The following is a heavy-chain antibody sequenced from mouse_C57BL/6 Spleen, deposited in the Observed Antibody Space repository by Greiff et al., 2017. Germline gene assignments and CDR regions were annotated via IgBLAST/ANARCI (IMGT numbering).Heavy chain of an antibody. D-gene: IGHD1-1*01. CDR3: TRRGLFITTVVADY. J-gene: IGHJ2*01. CDR2: IDPETGGT. V-gene: IGHV1-15*01. Sequence: VQLQQSGAELVRPGASVTLSCKASGYTFTDYEMHWVKQTPVHGLEWIGAIDPETGGTAYNQKFKGKAILTADKSSSTAYMELRSLTSEDSAVYYCTRRGLFITTVVADYWGQGTTLTVSS. CDR1: GYTFTDYE.